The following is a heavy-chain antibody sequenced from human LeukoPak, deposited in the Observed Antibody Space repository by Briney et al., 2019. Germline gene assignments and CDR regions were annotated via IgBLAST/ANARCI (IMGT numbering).Heavy chain of an antibody. D-gene: IGHD6-19*01. Sequence: MTSETLSLTCTVSGGSISSFYWSWIRQPPGKGPEWIGYISYRGSTHYNPSLKSRVSMSADTSKNQFSLKLTSVTAADTAVYYCARKYSSGTIDYWGQGTLVTVSS. CDR3: ARKYSSGTIDY. J-gene: IGHJ4*02. CDR1: GGSISSFY. V-gene: IGHV4-59*13. CDR2: ISYRGST.